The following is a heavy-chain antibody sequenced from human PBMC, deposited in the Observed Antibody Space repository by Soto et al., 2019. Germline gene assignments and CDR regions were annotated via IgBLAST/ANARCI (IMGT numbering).Heavy chain of an antibody. CDR1: GFTFSSYG. CDR3: AKSLRGYSYGYRDYYGMDV. V-gene: IGHV3-30*18. J-gene: IGHJ6*02. Sequence: GGSLRLSCAASGFTFSSYGMHWVRQAPGKGLEWVALISFDGNNKYYADSVKGRFTISRDNSKNTLYLQMNSLRAEDTAVYHCAKSLRGYSYGYRDYYGMDVWGQGTTVTVSS. CDR2: ISFDGNNK. D-gene: IGHD5-18*01.